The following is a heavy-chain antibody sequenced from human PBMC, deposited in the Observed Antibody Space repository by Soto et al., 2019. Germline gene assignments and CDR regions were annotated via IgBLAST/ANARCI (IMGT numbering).Heavy chain of an antibody. Sequence: EVQLLESGGGLVQPGGSLRLSCAASGFTFSTYAMNWVRQAPGKGLEWVSTISHNADNTYYAESVKGRFTISRDNSKNAVYLQLNSLRSEDTAIYDCAKKRGSACVGGTFYYFEDWGQGTLVCVSS. CDR2: ISHNADNT. CDR1: GFTFSTYA. D-gene: IGHD2-15*01. CDR3: AKKRGSACVGGTFYYFED. V-gene: IGHV3-23*01. J-gene: IGHJ4*02.